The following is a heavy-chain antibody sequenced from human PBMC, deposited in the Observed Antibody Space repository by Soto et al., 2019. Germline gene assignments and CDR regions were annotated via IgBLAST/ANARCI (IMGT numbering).Heavy chain of an antibody. CDR2: ISAYNGNT. CDR3: ARGLPSNRLFIDYYGMDV. J-gene: IGHJ6*02. CDR1: GYTFTSYG. Sequence: RASVKVSCKASGYTFTSYGISWVRQAPGQGLEWMGWISAYNGNTNYAQKLQGRVTMTTDTSTSTAYMELRSLRSDDTAVYYCARGLPSNRLFIDYYGMDVWGQGTTVTVSS. D-gene: IGHD4-4*01. V-gene: IGHV1-18*01.